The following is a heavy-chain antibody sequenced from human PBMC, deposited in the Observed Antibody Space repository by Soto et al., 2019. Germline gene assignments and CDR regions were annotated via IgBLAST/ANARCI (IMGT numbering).Heavy chain of an antibody. Sequence: SVKVSCKASGGTFSSYAISWVRQAPGQGLEWMGGIIPIFGTANYAQKFQGRVTITADESTSTAYMELSSLRSEDTAVYYCARGSSSWYDLFDYWGQGTLVTVSS. CDR1: GGTFSSYA. D-gene: IGHD6-13*01. J-gene: IGHJ4*02. V-gene: IGHV1-69*13. CDR3: ARGSSSWYDLFDY. CDR2: IIPIFGTA.